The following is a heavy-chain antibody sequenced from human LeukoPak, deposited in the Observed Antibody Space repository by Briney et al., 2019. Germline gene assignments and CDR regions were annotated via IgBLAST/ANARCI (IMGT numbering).Heavy chain of an antibody. J-gene: IGHJ3*02. CDR1: GGSISSYY. CDR3: AGSYYNVGSYDI. Sequence: SETLSLTCTVSGGSISSYYWSWIRQPPGKGLEWIGYIYYSGSTNYNPSLKSRVTISVDTSKNQFSLKLSSVTAADTAVYYCAGSYYNVGSYDIWGQGTMVTVSS. CDR2: IYYSGST. D-gene: IGHD3-10*01. V-gene: IGHV4-59*08.